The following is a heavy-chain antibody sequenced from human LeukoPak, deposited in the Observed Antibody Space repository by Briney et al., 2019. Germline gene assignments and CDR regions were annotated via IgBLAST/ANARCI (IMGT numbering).Heavy chain of an antibody. CDR3: SKKGQSDHYGRPD. D-gene: IGHD4-17*01. Sequence: GGSLRLSCAASGFTFSSYAMSWVRQAPGKGLEWVSAISGSGGSTYYADSVKGRFTISRDNSKNTLYLQMNSLRAEDTAVYYCSKKGQSDHYGRPDWGQGTLVTVSS. CDR2: ISGSGGST. V-gene: IGHV3-23*01. J-gene: IGHJ4*02. CDR1: GFTFSSYA.